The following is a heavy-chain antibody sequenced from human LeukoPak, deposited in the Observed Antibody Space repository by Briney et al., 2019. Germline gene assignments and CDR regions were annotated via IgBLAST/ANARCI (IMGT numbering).Heavy chain of an antibody. V-gene: IGHV3-23*01. D-gene: IGHD3-22*01. J-gene: IGHJ4*02. CDR1: GFTFSSYA. Sequence: PGGSLRLSCAASGFTFSSYAMSWVRQAPGKGLEWVSAISDSGGSTYYADSVKGRFTISRDNSKNTLYLQMNSLRAEATAVYYCAKVGYYYDSSGYYYFDYWGQGTLVTVSS. CDR3: AKVGYYYDSSGYYYFDY. CDR2: ISDSGGST.